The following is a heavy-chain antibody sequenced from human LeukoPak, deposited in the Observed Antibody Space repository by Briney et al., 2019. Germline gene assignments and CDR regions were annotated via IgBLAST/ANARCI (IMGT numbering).Heavy chain of an antibody. V-gene: IGHV3-30-3*01. CDR3: ARGAEWELPADY. CDR1: GFTFSSYA. Sequence: PGRSLRLSCAASGFTFSSYAMHWVRQAPGKGLEWVAVISYDGSNKYYADSVKGRFTISRDNSKNTLYLQMNSLRAEDTAVYYCARGAEWELPADYWGQGNLVTVSS. D-gene: IGHD1-26*01. J-gene: IGHJ4*02. CDR2: ISYDGSNK.